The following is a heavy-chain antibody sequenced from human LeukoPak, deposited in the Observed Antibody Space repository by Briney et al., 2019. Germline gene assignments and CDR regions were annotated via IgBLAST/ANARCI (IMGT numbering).Heavy chain of an antibody. CDR2: IYYSGST. CDR3: ARGREMATSRDY. D-gene: IGHD5-24*01. J-gene: IGHJ4*02. CDR1: GGSISSHY. V-gene: IGHV4-59*08. Sequence: SETLSLTCTVSGGSISSHYWSWIRQPPGKGLEWIGYIYYSGSTNYNPSLKSRVTISVDTSKNQFSLKLSSVTAADTAVYYCARGREMATSRDYWGQGTLVTVSS.